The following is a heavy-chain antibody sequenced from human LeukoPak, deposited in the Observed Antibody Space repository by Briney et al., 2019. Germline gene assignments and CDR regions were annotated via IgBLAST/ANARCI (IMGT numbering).Heavy chain of an antibody. D-gene: IGHD6-13*01. CDR3: AKSRGSSWPANFDY. V-gene: IGHV3-48*03. J-gene: IGHJ4*02. Sequence: GGFLSLSCGASGFIFSNYEMNWVRQAPGKGLEWVSYISSDGSNTYYADSVRGRFTISRDNDKNSLYLQMNSLRAEDTAVYYCAKSRGSSWPANFDYWGQGTLVTVSS. CDR1: GFIFSNYE. CDR2: ISSDGSNT.